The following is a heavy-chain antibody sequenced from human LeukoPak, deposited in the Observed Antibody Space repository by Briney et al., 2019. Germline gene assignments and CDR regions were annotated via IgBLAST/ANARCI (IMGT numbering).Heavy chain of an antibody. D-gene: IGHD1-26*01. Sequence: GGSLRLSCAASGFTFSSYEMNWVRQAPGKGLEWVSYISSSGSTIYYADSVKGRFTISRDNAKNSLYLQMNSLRAEDTAVYYRARDDVVGATKADYWGQGTLVTVSS. V-gene: IGHV3-48*03. CDR3: ARDDVVGATKADY. CDR2: ISSSGSTI. J-gene: IGHJ4*02. CDR1: GFTFSSYE.